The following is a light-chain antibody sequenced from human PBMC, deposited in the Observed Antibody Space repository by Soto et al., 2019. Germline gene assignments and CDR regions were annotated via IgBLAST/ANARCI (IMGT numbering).Light chain of an antibody. CDR1: KLGDKY. CDR3: QAWDSSTYV. CDR2: QDS. V-gene: IGLV3-1*01. J-gene: IGLJ1*01. Sequence: ELTHPPSLSVSPVQTASITCSGDKLGDKYACWYQQKPGQSPVLVIYQDSKRPSGIPERFSGSNSGNTATLTISGTQAMDEADYYCQAWDSSTYVFGTGTKVTVL.